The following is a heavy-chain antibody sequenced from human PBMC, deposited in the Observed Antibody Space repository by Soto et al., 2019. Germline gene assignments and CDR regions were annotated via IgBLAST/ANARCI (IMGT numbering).Heavy chain of an antibody. D-gene: IGHD3-16*02. CDR1: GFTFSSYS. CDR2: ISSSSSTI. CDR3: AMGELSLYY. V-gene: IGHV3-21*01. Sequence: EVQLVESGGGLVKPGGSLRLSCAASGFTFSSYSMNWVRQAPGKGLEWVSSISSSSSTIYYAVSVKGRFTISRDNAKNSLYLQMNSLRAEDTAAYYCAMGELSLYYWGQGTLVTVSS. J-gene: IGHJ4*02.